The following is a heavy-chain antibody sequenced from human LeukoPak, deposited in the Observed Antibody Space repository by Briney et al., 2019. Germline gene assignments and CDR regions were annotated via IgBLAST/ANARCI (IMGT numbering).Heavy chain of an antibody. D-gene: IGHD7-27*01. Sequence: SVTLSLTCTVSGGSISSYYWSWLRQPPGKGLEWIGYIYYSGSTNYNPSLKSRVTISVDTSKNQFSLKLSSVTAADTAVYYCARGPPTGDLNYWDQGTLVTVSS. CDR3: ARGPPTGDLNY. CDR2: IYYSGST. CDR1: GGSISSYY. V-gene: IGHV4-59*01. J-gene: IGHJ4*02.